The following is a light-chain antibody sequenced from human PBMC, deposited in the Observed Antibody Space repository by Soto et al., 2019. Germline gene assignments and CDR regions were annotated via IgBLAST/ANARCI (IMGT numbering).Light chain of an antibody. CDR2: DAS. Sequence: EIELTQSPATLSLSPGESATLSCTTNQSVDTYFAWYQQKRGLAPRLLIYDASNRAIGIPARFSGRGSETDFSLTISSLEPEDFAIYFCQQRGTWPPTFGRGTRLEV. V-gene: IGKV3-11*01. CDR1: QSVDTY. J-gene: IGKJ5*01. CDR3: QQRGTWPPT.